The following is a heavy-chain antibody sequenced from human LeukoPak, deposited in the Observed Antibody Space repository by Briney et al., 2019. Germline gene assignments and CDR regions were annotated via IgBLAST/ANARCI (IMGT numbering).Heavy chain of an antibody. J-gene: IGHJ4*02. D-gene: IGHD3-22*01. V-gene: IGHV3-20*04. Sequence: GGSLRLSCAASGFTFDDYGMSWVRQAPGKGLEWVSGINWNGGSTGYADSVKGRFTISRDNAKNSLYLQMNSLRAEDTAVYYCAKWYYDSSGYYYYGNYFDYWGQGTLVTVSS. CDR1: GFTFDDYG. CDR2: INWNGGST. CDR3: AKWYYDSSGYYYYGNYFDY.